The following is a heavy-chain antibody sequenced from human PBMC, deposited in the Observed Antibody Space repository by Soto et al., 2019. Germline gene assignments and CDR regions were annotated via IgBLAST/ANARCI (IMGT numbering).Heavy chain of an antibody. J-gene: IGHJ3*02. CDR1: GFTFSSHW. D-gene: IGHD3-22*01. Sequence: GGSLRLSCAASGFTFSSHWMSWVRQAPGKGLEWVANIKPDGSEKWYVDSVKGRFTISRDNAKNSLYLQMNSLRAEDTAVYFCSRGDYYDSSGPFSDAFDIWGQGTMVTVSS. CDR2: IKPDGSEK. V-gene: IGHV3-7*04. CDR3: SRGDYYDSSGPFSDAFDI.